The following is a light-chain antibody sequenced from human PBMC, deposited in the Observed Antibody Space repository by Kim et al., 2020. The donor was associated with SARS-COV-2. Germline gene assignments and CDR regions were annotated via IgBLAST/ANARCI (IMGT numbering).Light chain of an antibody. Sequence: EIVLTQSPGTLSLSPGERATLSCRASQSVSSSYLVWYKQKPGQAPRLLIYGASRRATGIPDRFSGSGSGTVFTLTINRLEPEDFAVYYCHQYSSSSGTFGQGTKLEIK. V-gene: IGKV3-20*01. J-gene: IGKJ2*01. CDR2: GAS. CDR3: HQYSSSSGT. CDR1: QSVSSSY.